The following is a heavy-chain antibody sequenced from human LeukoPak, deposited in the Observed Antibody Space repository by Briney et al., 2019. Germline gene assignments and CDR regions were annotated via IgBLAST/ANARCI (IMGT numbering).Heavy chain of an antibody. CDR1: GGPFSGYY. J-gene: IGHJ4*02. CDR3: ASLDCSSTSCSIRGYY. D-gene: IGHD2-2*01. CDR2: IYHSGST. Sequence: SETLSLTCAVYGGPFSGYYWSWIRQPPGKGLEWIGSIYHSGSTYYNPSLKSRVTISVDTSKNQFSLKLSSVTAADTAVYYCASLDCSSTSCSIRGYYWGQGTLVTVSS. V-gene: IGHV4-34*01.